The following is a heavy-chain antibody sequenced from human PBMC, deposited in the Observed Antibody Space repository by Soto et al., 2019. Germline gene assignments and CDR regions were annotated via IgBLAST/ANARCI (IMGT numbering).Heavy chain of an antibody. CDR2: ISSDSNYI. CDR3: ASLGYCSGGSCRVYYYGMDV. D-gene: IGHD2-15*01. CDR1: GFSFSTSS. V-gene: IGHV3-21*02. Sequence: EVQLVESGGGLVKPGGSLRLSCTASGFSFSTSSMNWVRQAPGKGLEWVSSISSDSNYIYYADSMKGRFTISRVNAKNSLYLQLDSLRAEDTAVYYCASLGYCSGGSCRVYYYGMDVWGQGTTVSVSS. J-gene: IGHJ6*02.